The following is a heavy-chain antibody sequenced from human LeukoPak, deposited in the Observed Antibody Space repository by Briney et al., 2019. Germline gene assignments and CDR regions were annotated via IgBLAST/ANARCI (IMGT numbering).Heavy chain of an antibody. D-gene: IGHD2-2*01. CDR1: GFTFISYN. J-gene: IGHJ3*02. V-gene: IGHV3-21*01. CDR2: ISSSSSYI. CDR3: ARDSGYCSSTSCHGGAFDI. Sequence: GGSLRLSCAASGFTFISYNMNWVRQAPGKGLEWVSSISSSSSYIYYADSVKGRFTISRDNAKKSLYLQMNSLRAEDTAVYYCARDSGYCSSTSCHGGAFDIWGQGTMVTVSS.